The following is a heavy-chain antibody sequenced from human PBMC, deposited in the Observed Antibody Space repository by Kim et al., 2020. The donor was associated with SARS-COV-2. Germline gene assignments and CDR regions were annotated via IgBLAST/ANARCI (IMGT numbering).Heavy chain of an antibody. D-gene: IGHD3-22*01. Sequence: SETLSLTCIVSGDSISSYYWSWIRQPPGKRLEWIGYIYYSGSTNYNPSFKSRVIISVDTSKNKFSLELSSVTAADTAVYYCARSRCSAYPGQAFDVWGRGTMVTVSS. J-gene: IGHJ3*01. CDR2: IYYSGST. CDR1: GDSISSYY. V-gene: IGHV4-59*08. CDR3: ARSRCSAYPGQAFDV.